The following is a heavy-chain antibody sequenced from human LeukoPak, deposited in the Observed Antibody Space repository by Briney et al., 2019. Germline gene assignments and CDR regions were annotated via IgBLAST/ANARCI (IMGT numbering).Heavy chain of an antibody. D-gene: IGHD2-15*01. J-gene: IGHJ3*02. CDR2: INHSGST. V-gene: IGHV4-34*01. Sequence: PSETLSLTCAVYGGSFSTYYWNWIRQSPGKGLEWIGEINHSGSTNSNPSLKSRVTILIDTSKNQFSLKLSSVTAAGTAVYYCARFPCSGDSCYSGIRAFDIWGQGTMVIVSS. CDR1: GGSFSTYY. CDR3: ARFPCSGDSCYSGIRAFDI.